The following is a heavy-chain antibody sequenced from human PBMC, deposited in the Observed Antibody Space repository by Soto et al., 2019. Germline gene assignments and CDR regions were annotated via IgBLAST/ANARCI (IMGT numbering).Heavy chain of an antibody. CDR1: GCTLTNYA. Sequence: ASVKVSCKASGCTLTNYAFSWLRPAPGQGLEWVGRIIPILGIANYAQKFQGRVTITANNSKSTAFLELGSLRPEDTAGYYFGGDFAMVRGVGETRDYFYFGMEVWGQGTKV. CDR2: IIPILGIA. CDR3: GGDFAMVRGVGETRDYFYFGMEV. D-gene: IGHD3-10*01. J-gene: IGHJ6*02. V-gene: IGHV1-69*04.